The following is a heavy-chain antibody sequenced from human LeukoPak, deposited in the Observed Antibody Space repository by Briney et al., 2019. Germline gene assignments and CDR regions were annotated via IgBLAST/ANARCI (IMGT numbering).Heavy chain of an antibody. V-gene: IGHV1-69*05. CDR1: GGTFSSYA. D-gene: IGHD3-10*01. Sequence: GSSVRVSCKASGGTFSSYAISWVRQAPGQGLEWMGGIIPIFGTANYAQKFQGRVTITTDESTSTAYMELSSLRSEDTAVYYCAAGSGSYYEASDYWGQGTLVTVSS. CDR3: AAGSGSYYEASDY. CDR2: IIPIFGTA. J-gene: IGHJ4*02.